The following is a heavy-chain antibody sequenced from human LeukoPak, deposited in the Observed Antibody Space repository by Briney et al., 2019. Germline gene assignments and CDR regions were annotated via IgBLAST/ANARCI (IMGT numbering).Heavy chain of an antibody. D-gene: IGHD2-2*01. Sequence: ASVKVSCKASGYSFTTYGISWVRQAPGQGLEWMGGIIPIFGTANYAQKFQGRVTSTTDEFTSTAYMELSSLRSEDTAVYYCAGQSEDIVVVPAAGSDVFDIWGQGTMVTVSS. J-gene: IGHJ3*02. CDR2: IIPIFGTA. CDR3: AGQSEDIVVVPAAGSDVFDI. CDR1: GYSFTTYG. V-gene: IGHV1-69*05.